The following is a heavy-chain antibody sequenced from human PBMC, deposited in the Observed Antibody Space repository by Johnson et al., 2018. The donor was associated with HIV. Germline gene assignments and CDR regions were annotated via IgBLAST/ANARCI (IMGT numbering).Heavy chain of an antibody. J-gene: IGHJ3*02. CDR2: IFSGGIT. CDR3: ARDAGENAFDI. CDR1: GFTVNTNY. D-gene: IGHD7-27*01. V-gene: IGHV3-66*01. Sequence: EVQLMESGGGLVQPGGSLRLSCAASGFTVNTNYMTWVRQAPGKGLEWVSVIFSGGITYYADSVRGRFTISRDNSKNSLYLQMNSLRAEDTALYYCARDAGENAFDIWGQGTMVTVSS.